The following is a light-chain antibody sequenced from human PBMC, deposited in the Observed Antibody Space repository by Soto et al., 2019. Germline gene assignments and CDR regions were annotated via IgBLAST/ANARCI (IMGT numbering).Light chain of an antibody. V-gene: IGKV3D-20*02. CDR3: QKRGNWPQ. CDR1: QSVRSTY. CDR2: GVS. J-gene: IGKJ5*01. Sequence: EIVMTQSPVTLSVSPGERATLSCRASQSVRSTYLAWYQQKPGQAPRLLIFGVSNRAAGIPARFSGSGSGTDFTLTISRLEPEDFAIYYCQKRGNWPQFGQGTRLEIK.